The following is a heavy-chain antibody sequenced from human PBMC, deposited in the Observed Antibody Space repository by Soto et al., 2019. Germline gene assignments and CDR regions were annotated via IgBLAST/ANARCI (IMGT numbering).Heavy chain of an antibody. CDR3: ARYGYYDQSTAHFDY. D-gene: IGHD3-22*01. V-gene: IGHV1-24*01. J-gene: IGHJ4*02. CDR2: FDPEDGET. Sequence: ASVKVSCKVSGYTLTELSMHWVRQAPGKGLEWMGGFDPEDGETIYAQKFQGRVTMTKDTSTDTAYMELSSLRSEDTAAYYCARYGYYDQSTAHFDYWGQGTLVTVSS. CDR1: GYTLTELS.